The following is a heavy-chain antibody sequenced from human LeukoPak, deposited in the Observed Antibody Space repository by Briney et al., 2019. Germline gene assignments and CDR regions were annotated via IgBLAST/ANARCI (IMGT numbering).Heavy chain of an antibody. CDR2: INPNSGGT. V-gene: IGHV1-2*02. CDR3: ARGDRTVGFDY. D-gene: IGHD4-11*01. Sequence: ASVKNSCKASGYTFTAYYMHWLRQAPRQALEWMGWINPNSGGTNYAQKFQGQVTMTRDTSISTAYMELSRLRSDDTAVYYCARGDRTVGFDYWGQGTLVTVSS. J-gene: IGHJ4*02. CDR1: GYTFTAYY.